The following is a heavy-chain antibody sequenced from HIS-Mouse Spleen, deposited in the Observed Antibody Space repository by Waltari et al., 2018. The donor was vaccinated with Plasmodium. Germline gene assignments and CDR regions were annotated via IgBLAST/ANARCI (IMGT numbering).Heavy chain of an antibody. Sequence: QVQLQQWGAGLLKPSETLSLTCAVYGGSFSGYYWSWIRQPPGKGLEWIGEINPSGSTNYHPALKMRVTISVDTSKNQFSLKLSSVTAADTAVYYCARAYYDFWSGYRFDYWGQGTLVTVSS. J-gene: IGHJ4*02. D-gene: IGHD3-3*01. V-gene: IGHV4-34*01. CDR1: GGSFSGYY. CDR2: INPSGST. CDR3: ARAYYDFWSGYRFDY.